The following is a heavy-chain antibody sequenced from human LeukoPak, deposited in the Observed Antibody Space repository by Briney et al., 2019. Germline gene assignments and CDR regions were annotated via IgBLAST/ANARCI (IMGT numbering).Heavy chain of an antibody. V-gene: IGHV3-74*01. CDR1: GFTFSTYW. J-gene: IGHJ4*02. Sequence: GGSLRLSCAASGFTFSTYWMHWVRQAPGKGLVWVSRVNSDGSSTTYADSVKGRFTISRDNAKNTLYLQMNSLRAEDTAVYYCAREGVPDILTGYQPNSFDYWGRGTLVTVSS. D-gene: IGHD3-9*01. CDR3: AREGVPDILTGYQPNSFDY. CDR2: VNSDGSST.